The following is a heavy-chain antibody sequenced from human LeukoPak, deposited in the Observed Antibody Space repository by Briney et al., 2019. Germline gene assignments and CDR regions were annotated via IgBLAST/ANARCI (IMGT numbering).Heavy chain of an antibody. D-gene: IGHD2-15*01. J-gene: IGHJ4*02. CDR1: GFTFDDYA. V-gene: IGHV3-9*03. Sequence: PGGSLRLSCAASGFTFDDYAMHWVRQVPGKGLEWVSGIGRNSDYTGYVDAVKGRFTISRDNAENSLYLQMNSLRAEDMALYYCARESCSGGSCRGFFDYWGQGTLVTVSS. CDR3: ARESCSGGSCRGFFDY. CDR2: IGRNSDYT.